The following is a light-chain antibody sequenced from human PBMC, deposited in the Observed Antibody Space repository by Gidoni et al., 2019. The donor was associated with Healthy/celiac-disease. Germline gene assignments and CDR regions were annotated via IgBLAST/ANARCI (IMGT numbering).Light chain of an antibody. CDR3: HQRSNWPPLT. V-gene: IGKV3-11*01. CDR1: QSVSSY. Sequence: DMLLTQSPATLSFAPGERATLSCRASQSVSSYLAWYQQKPGQAPRLLIDDASNRATGIPSRFSGSGSGTDFTLTISSLEPEDFAVYYCHQRSNWPPLTFXGXTKVEIK. CDR2: DAS. J-gene: IGKJ4*01.